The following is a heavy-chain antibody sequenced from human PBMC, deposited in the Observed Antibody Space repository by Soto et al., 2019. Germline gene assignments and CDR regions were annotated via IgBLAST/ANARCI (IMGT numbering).Heavy chain of an antibody. CDR3: ARPKALKWFDP. D-gene: IGHD6-6*01. J-gene: IGHJ5*02. V-gene: IGHV3-7*03. Sequence: PEGSLRLSCAASGFTFINYWMSWVRQAPGKGLEWVANIKQDGGEKYYVDSVKGRFTISRDNAKNSLYLQMNSLRAEDTAVYYCARPKALKWFDPWGQGTLLTVSS. CDR1: GFTFINYW. CDR2: IKQDGGEK.